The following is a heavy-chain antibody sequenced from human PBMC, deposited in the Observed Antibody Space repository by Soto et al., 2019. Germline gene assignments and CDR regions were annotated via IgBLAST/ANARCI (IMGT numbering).Heavy chain of an antibody. CDR1: GFTFSSYG. Sequence: SLRLSCAASGFTFSSYGMHWVRQAPGKGLEWVAVISYDGSNKYYADSVKGRFTISRDNSKNTLYLQMNSLRAEDTAVYYCAKGSDIVVVVAATRGAFDIWGQGTMVTVSS. CDR2: ISYDGSNK. CDR3: AKGSDIVVVVAATRGAFDI. V-gene: IGHV3-30*18. J-gene: IGHJ3*02. D-gene: IGHD2-15*01.